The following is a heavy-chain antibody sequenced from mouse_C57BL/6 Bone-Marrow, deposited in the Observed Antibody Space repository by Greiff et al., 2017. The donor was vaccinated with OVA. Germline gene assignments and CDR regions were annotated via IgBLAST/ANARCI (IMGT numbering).Heavy chain of an antibody. CDR3: ARYSNYVWYFDV. CDR1: GFNIKNTY. V-gene: IGHV14-3*01. Sequence: VQLQQSVAELVRPGASVKLSCTASGFNIKNTYMHWVKQRPEQGLEWIGRIDPANGNTKYAPKFQGKATITADTSTTTAYLHLTSLTSEDTAIYFCARYSNYVWYFDVWGTGTTVTVSS. D-gene: IGHD2-5*01. CDR2: IDPANGNT. J-gene: IGHJ1*03.